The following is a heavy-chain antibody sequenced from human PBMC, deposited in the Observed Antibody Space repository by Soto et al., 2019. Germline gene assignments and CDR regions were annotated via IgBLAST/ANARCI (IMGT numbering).Heavy chain of an antibody. CDR3: ARKVGSSSFDFVY. Sequence: PGGSLRLSCAASGFTFSSYSMNWVRQSPGKGLEWVSSISSSSSYIYYSDSVKGRFTISRDNAKNSLYLQMNSLRAEDTAVYYGARKVGSSSFDFVYWGQETLVAVSS. D-gene: IGHD6-6*01. CDR2: ISSSSSYI. CDR1: GFTFSSYS. J-gene: IGHJ4*02. V-gene: IGHV3-21*04.